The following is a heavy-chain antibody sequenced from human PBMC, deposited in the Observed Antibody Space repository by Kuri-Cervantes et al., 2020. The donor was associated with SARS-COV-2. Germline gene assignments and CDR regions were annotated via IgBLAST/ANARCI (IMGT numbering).Heavy chain of an antibody. CDR2: IYTSGST. D-gene: IGHD1-1*01. Sequence: GSLRLSCTVSGGSISGYYWSWIRQPAGKGLEWIGRIYTSGSTNYNPSLKSRVTMSVDTSKNQFSLKLSSVTAADTAVYYCARGDERRTTRTFDYWGQGTVVTVSS. J-gene: IGHJ4*02. CDR3: ARGDERRTTRTFDY. CDR1: GGSISGYY. V-gene: IGHV4-4*07.